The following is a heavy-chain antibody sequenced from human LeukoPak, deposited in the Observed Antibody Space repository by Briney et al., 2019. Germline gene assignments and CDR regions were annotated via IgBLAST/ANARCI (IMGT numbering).Heavy chain of an antibody. D-gene: IGHD4-17*01. Sequence: PGRSLRLSCAASGFTFSSYGMHWVRQAPGKGLEWVAVISYDGSNKYYADSVKGRFTISRDNSKNTLYLQMNSLRAEDTAVYYCAKNSGDSNWFDPWGQGTLVTVSS. CDR2: ISYDGSNK. J-gene: IGHJ5*02. V-gene: IGHV3-30*18. CDR1: GFTFSSYG. CDR3: AKNSGDSNWFDP.